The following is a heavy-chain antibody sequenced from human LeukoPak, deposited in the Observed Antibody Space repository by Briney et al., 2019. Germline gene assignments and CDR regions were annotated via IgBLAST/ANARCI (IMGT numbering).Heavy chain of an antibody. CDR3: ARDSSYSGRDDY. J-gene: IGHJ4*02. Sequence: GGSLRPSCAASGFTFSSYSMNWVRQAPGKGLEWVSSISSSSSYIYYADSVKGRFTISRDNAKNSLYLQMNSLRAEDTAVYYCARDSSYSGRDDYWGQGTLVTVSS. CDR2: ISSSSSYI. CDR1: GFTFSSYS. V-gene: IGHV3-21*01. D-gene: IGHD2-21*01.